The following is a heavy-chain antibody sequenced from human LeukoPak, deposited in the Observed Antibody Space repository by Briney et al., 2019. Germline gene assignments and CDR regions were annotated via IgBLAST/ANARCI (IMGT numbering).Heavy chain of an antibody. CDR3: ARASWGYGFDY. CDR2: IYSGGTT. Sequence: GGSLRLSCAASGFTVSSNYMSWVRQAPGKGLEWVSVIYSGGTTYYADSVKGRFTISRDNSNNTVHLQMNSLRVEDTAMYYCARASWGYGFDYWGLGALVTVSS. J-gene: IGHJ4*02. D-gene: IGHD7-27*01. V-gene: IGHV3-53*01. CDR1: GFTVSSNY.